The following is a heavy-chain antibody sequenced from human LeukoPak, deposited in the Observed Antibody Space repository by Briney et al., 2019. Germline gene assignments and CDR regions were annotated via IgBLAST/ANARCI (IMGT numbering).Heavy chain of an antibody. CDR2: IYHSGST. CDR1: GYSISSGYY. D-gene: IGHD4-17*01. J-gene: IGHJ2*01. V-gene: IGHV4-38-2*02. CDR3: ARSADYGDYGYFDL. Sequence: SETLSLICTVSGYSISSGYYWGWIRQPPGKGLEWIGSIYHSGSTYYNPSLKSRVTISVDTSKNQFSLKLSSVTAADTAVYYCARSADYGDYGYFDLWGRGTLVTVSS.